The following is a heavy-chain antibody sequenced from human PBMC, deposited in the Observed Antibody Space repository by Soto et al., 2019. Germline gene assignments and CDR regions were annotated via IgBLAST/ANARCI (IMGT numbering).Heavy chain of an antibody. CDR1: GFTLSSYG. J-gene: IGHJ4*02. D-gene: IGHD1-1*01. V-gene: IGHV3-30*03. CDR3: VRDPYLPTAGRLASLHY. CDR2: ISYDGSNK. Sequence: LRLSCAASGFTLSSYGMHWVRQAPGKGLEWVAVISYDGSNKYYADSVKGRFTISRDNSNNTLYVQMNSLKAEDTAVYYCVRDPYLPTAGRLASLHYWGPGTLVTVSS.